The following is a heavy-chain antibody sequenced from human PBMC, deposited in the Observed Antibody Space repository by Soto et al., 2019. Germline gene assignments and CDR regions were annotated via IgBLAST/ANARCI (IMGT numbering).Heavy chain of an antibody. CDR1: GGTFSSYA. Sequence: SVKVSCKXSGGTFSSYAISWVRQAPGQGLEWMGGIIPIFGTANYAQKFQGRVTITADESTSTAYMELSSLRSEDTAVYYCARSAGIVGPSDAFDIWGQGTMVTVSS. J-gene: IGHJ3*02. CDR3: ARSAGIVGPSDAFDI. V-gene: IGHV1-69*13. D-gene: IGHD1-26*01. CDR2: IIPIFGTA.